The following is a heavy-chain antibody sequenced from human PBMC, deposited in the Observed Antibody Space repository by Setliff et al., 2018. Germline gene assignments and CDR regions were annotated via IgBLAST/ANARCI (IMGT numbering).Heavy chain of an antibody. D-gene: IGHD6-19*01. CDR3: ARGQLAVAGSAVDY. J-gene: IGHJ4*02. CDR1: GYTFTNYD. V-gene: IGHV1-8*02. CDR2: MSPNSGDT. Sequence: ASVKVSCKASGYTFTNYDINWVRQATGQGLEWMGWMSPNSGDTGYAQKFQGRVTMTRDTSINTAYMEVSSLRSEDTAVYYCARGQLAVAGSAVDYWGQGTLVTV.